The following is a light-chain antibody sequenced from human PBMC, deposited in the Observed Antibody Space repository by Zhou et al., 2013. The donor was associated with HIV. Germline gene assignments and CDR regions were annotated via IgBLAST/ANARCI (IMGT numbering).Light chain of an antibody. CDR2: AAS. V-gene: IGKV1-39*01. CDR1: PAIDTY. J-gene: IGKJ1*01. Sequence: DIQLTQSPSLLSASVGDRVTITCRATPAIDTYLAWYQQRPGKAPKLLIYAASSLQSGVPSRFSGSGSGTDFTLTISSLQPEDSATYYCQQSYSTLWTFGQGTKVEIK. CDR3: QQSYSTLWT.